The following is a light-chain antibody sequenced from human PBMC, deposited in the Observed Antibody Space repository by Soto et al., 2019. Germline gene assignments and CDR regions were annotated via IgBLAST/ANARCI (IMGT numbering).Light chain of an antibody. CDR3: QQYATSPVT. V-gene: IGKV3-20*01. CDR2: GAS. Sequence: EIVLTQSPGTLSLSPGERATLSCRASQSVSSSYLAWYQQKPGQAPRLLIYGASSRVTGIPDRFSGSGSGTDFTLTISRLESEDFAVYFCQQYATSPVTFGQGTKVDIK. CDR1: QSVSSSY. J-gene: IGKJ1*01.